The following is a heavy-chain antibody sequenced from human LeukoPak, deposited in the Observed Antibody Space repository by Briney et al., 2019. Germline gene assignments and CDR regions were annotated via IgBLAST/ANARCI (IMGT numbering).Heavy chain of an antibody. CDR1: GYMFTGHY. Sequence: VSVKVSCKASGYMFTGHYMHWVRQAPGQGLEFLAWIKGDSGIPKYAQKFQGRVTLTRDTSISTAYMELTELTSDDTAVYYCARELQYSREGYAFDLWGQGTMVTVSS. J-gene: IGHJ3*01. CDR3: ARELQYSREGYAFDL. CDR2: IKGDSGIP. D-gene: IGHD4-11*01. V-gene: IGHV1-2*02.